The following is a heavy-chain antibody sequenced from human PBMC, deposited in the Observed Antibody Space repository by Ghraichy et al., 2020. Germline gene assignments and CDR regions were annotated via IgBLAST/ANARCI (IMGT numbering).Heavy chain of an antibody. J-gene: IGHJ5*02. CDR2: ISGSGGST. CDR3: AKSSLDIVVVPAAGQLDP. V-gene: IGHV3-23*01. D-gene: IGHD2-2*03. Sequence: GGSLRLSCAASGFTFSSYAMSWVRQAPGKGLEWVSAISGSGGSTYYADSVKGRFTISRDNSKNTLYLQMNSLRAEDTAVYYCAKSSLDIVVVPAAGQLDPWGQGTLVTVSS. CDR1: GFTFSSYA.